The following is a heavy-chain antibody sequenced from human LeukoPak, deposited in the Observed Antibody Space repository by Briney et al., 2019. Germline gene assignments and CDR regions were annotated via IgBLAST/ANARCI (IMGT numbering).Heavy chain of an antibody. V-gene: IGHV1-18*01. CDR1: GYTFTSYG. Sequence: ASVKVSCKASGYTFTSYGISWVRQAPGQGLEWMGWISAYNGNTNYAQKLQGRVTMTTDTSTSTAYMELRGLRSDDTAVYYCARDLWLERWLAPSHFDYWGQGTLVTVSS. J-gene: IGHJ4*02. CDR2: ISAYNGNT. CDR3: ARDLWLERWLAPSHFDY. D-gene: IGHD6-19*01.